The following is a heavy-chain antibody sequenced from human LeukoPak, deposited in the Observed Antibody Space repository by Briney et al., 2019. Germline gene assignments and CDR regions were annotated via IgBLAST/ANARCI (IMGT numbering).Heavy chain of an antibody. CDR1: GGTFSSYA. CDR2: IIPILGIA. D-gene: IGHD6-13*01. V-gene: IGHV1-69*10. J-gene: IGHJ4*02. CDR3: AREQQQLRYFDY. Sequence: SVKVSCKASGGTFSSYAISWVRQAPGQGLEWMGGIIPILGIANYAQKFQGRVTITADKSTSTAYMELSSLRSEDTAVYYCAREQQQLRYFDYWGQGTLVTASS.